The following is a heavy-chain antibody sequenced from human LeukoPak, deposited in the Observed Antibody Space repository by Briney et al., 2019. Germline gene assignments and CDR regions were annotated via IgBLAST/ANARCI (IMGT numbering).Heavy chain of an antibody. CDR2: ISYDGTIK. CDR3: ARDLVAGSPDYFDY. Sequence: GALRLSCAASGFTLSSSPMHWLRQAPGQGLEWVAVISYDGTIKSHADSVKGRFTISRDTSKNTLYLQMNSLRAEDTAVYYCARDLVAGSPDYFDYWGQGTLVTVSS. J-gene: IGHJ4*02. D-gene: IGHD6-19*01. CDR1: GFTLSSSP. V-gene: IGHV3-30-3*01.